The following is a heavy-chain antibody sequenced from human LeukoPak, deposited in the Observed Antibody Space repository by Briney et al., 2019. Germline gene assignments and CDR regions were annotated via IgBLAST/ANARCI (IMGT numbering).Heavy chain of an antibody. CDR1: GYTFTGYY. CDR2: INPNSGGT. CDR3: ASTNPRGYSSSWLRTNYNWFDP. D-gene: IGHD6-13*01. Sequence: ASVKVSCKASGYTFTGYYMHWVRQAPGQGLEWMGWINPNSGGTNYAQKFQGRVTMTRDTSISTAYMELSRLRSDDTAVYYCASTNPRGYSSSWLRTNYNWFDPWGQGTLVTVSS. J-gene: IGHJ5*02. V-gene: IGHV1-2*02.